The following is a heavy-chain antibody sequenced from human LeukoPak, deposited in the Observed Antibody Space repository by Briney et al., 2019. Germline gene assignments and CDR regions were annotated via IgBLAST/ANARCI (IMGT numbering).Heavy chain of an antibody. CDR2: ITHGGTS. D-gene: IGHD3-3*01. J-gene: IGHJ5*02. CDR1: GGSFSGPN. Sequence: SSETLSLTCAVSGGSFSGPNWTWIRQSPGKGLEWIGEITHGGTSTYNPSLNNRVTISVDTSKNQFSLKLSSVTAADTAVYYCARVINRSLSFGVVMGLNWFDPWGQGTLVTVSS. V-gene: IGHV4-34*01. CDR3: ARVINRSLSFGVVMGLNWFDP.